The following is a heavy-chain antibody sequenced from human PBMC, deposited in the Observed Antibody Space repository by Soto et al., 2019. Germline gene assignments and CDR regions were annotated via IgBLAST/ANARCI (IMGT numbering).Heavy chain of an antibody. V-gene: IGHV1-69*02. CDR1: GGTFSSYT. Sequence: QVQLVQSGAEVKKPGSSVKVSCKASGGTFSSYTISWVRQAPGQGLEWMGRIIPILGIANYAQKFQGRFTLTADKSTGTAYMELGRLRSEDTAVYYCARLLVLDYYYGMDVWGQGTTVTVSS. CDR3: ARLLVLDYYYGMDV. J-gene: IGHJ6*02. CDR2: IIPILGIA. D-gene: IGHD6-13*01.